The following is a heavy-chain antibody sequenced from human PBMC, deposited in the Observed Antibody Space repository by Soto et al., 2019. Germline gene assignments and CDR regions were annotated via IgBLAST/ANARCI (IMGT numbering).Heavy chain of an antibody. Sequence: EVQLVESGGGLVKPGGSLRLSCAASGFTFSSYSMNWVRQAPGKGLEWVSSISSSSSYIYYADSVKGRFTIYRDNAKNSLYLQMNSLRAEDTAVYYCAKGAGELSTRSFDYWGQGTLVTVSS. J-gene: IGHJ4*02. D-gene: IGHD3-16*02. CDR3: AKGAGELSTRSFDY. V-gene: IGHV3-21*01. CDR2: ISSSSSYI. CDR1: GFTFSSYS.